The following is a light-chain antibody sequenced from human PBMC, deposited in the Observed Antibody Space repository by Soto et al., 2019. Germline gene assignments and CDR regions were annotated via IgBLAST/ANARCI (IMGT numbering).Light chain of an antibody. CDR3: TSYTTSSTHWV. V-gene: IGLV2-14*01. CDR2: EVS. Sequence: QSALTQPASVSGSPGQSITISCTGTSSDVGGYNYVSWYQQHPGKAPKLMIYEVSNRPSGVSNRFSGSKSGNTASLTISGRQAEDEADDYCTSYTTSSTHWVFGGGTKLTVL. J-gene: IGLJ3*02. CDR1: SSDVGGYNY.